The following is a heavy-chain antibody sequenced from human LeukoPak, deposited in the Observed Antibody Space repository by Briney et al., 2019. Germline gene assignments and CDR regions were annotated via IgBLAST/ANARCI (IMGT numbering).Heavy chain of an antibody. V-gene: IGHV4-30-4*07. CDR1: GGSISTGGYS. J-gene: IGHJ4*02. CDR2: ISYTGST. CDR3: ARLAPPSETYYDYVWGSYRPHGPLGSYDY. D-gene: IGHD3-16*02. Sequence: PSETLSLTCAVSGGSISTGGYSWNWIRQPPGKGLEWIGYISYTGSTYYNPSLKSRVTISVDTSNNQFSLKLSSVTAADTAVYYCARLAPPSETYYDYVWGSYRPHGPLGSYDYWGQGTLVTVSS.